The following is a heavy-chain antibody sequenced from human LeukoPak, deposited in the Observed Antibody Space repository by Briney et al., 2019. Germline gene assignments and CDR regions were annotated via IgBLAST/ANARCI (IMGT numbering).Heavy chain of an antibody. J-gene: IGHJ4*02. CDR2: VSASSATV. CDR1: GFTFTSYN. D-gene: IGHD4-17*01. V-gene: IGHV3-48*02. Sequence: GGSLRLSCAASGFTFTSYNMTWVRQAPGKGLEWVSYVSASSATVLYADSIKGRFIISRDNAKNSLYLQMTSLRDEDTAVYYCAREAYGHYFFDYWGQGTLVTVSS. CDR3: AREAYGHYFFDY.